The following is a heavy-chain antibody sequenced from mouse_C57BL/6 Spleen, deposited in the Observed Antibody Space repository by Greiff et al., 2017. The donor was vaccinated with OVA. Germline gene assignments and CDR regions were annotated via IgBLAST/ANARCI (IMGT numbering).Heavy chain of an antibody. J-gene: IGHJ4*01. CDR3: AREYYYAMDY. V-gene: IGHV5-16*01. Sequence: EVQLVESEGGLVPPGRSLKLSCTASGFTFSAYYMAWVRQVPEKGLEWVANINYDGSSTYYLDSLKSRFIISSDNAKNLLYLQMSSLKSEFTATYYCAREYYYAMDYWGQGTSVTVSS. CDR1: GFTFSAYY. CDR2: INYDGSST.